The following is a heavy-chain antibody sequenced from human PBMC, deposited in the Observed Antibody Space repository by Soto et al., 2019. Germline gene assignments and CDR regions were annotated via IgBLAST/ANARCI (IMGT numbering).Heavy chain of an antibody. D-gene: IGHD5-12*01. CDR1: GFTFDDYA. Sequence: PGGSLRLSCAASGFTFDDYAVHWVRQAPGKGLEWVSGISWNSGSIGYADSVKGRFTISRDNAKNSLYLQMNSLRAEDTALYYCAKFEDIVATDDAFDIWGQGT. V-gene: IGHV3-9*01. J-gene: IGHJ3*02. CDR3: AKFEDIVATDDAFDI. CDR2: ISWNSGSI.